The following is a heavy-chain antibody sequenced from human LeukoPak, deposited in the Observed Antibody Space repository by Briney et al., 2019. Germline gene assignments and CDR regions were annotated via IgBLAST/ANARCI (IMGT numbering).Heavy chain of an antibody. CDR1: GFTFDDYA. Sequence: GGSLRLSCAASGFTFDDYAMHWVRQAPGKGLEWVSGISWNSGSIGYADSVKGRFTISRDNAKNSLYLQMNSLRAEDMALYYCAKDIKSSPNDAFDIWGQGIMVTVSS. CDR2: ISWNSGSI. D-gene: IGHD6-19*01. J-gene: IGHJ3*02. V-gene: IGHV3-9*03. CDR3: AKDIKSSPNDAFDI.